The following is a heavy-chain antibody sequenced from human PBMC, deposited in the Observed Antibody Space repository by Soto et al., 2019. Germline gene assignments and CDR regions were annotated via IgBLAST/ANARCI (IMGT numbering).Heavy chain of an antibody. D-gene: IGHD6-13*01. CDR1: GCSISSGGYY. V-gene: IGHV4-31*03. Sequence: PSETLSLTCTFSGCSISSGGYYWSWIRQHPGKGLEWIGYIYYSGSTYYNPSLKSRVTISVDTSKNQFSLKLSSVTAADTAVYYCARVSSSPLNFDYWGQGTLVTVSS. CDR2: IYYSGST. CDR3: ARVSSSPLNFDY. J-gene: IGHJ4*02.